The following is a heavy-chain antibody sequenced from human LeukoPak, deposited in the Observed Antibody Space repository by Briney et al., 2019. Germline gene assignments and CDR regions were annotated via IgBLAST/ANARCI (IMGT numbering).Heavy chain of an antibody. CDR1: GGSISSGGYY. J-gene: IGHJ4*02. CDR2: IYYSGST. Sequence: SETLSLTCTVSGGSISSGGYYWSWIRQHPGKGLEWIGYIYYSGSTYYNPSLKSRVTISVDTSKNQISLKLSSVTAADTAVYYCARRWNYYFDYWGQGTLVTVSS. V-gene: IGHV4-31*03. D-gene: IGHD1-7*01. CDR3: ARRWNYYFDY.